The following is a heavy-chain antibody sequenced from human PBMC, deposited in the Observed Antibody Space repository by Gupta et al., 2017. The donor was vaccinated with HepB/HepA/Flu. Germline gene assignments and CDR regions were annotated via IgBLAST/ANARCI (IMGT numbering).Heavy chain of an antibody. V-gene: IGHV3-48*03. Sequence: EVQLVESGGGLVQPGGSLRLSCAASGFTFSTYEMTWVRQAPGKGLEWVSYISDRSRTIYYADSVKGRFTISRDNARNSLYLQMNSLRAEDTAVYYCASSTNYYYDSSGQTLFDYWGQGTLVTVSS. CDR3: ASSTNYYYDSSGQTLFDY. CDR1: GFTFSTYE. D-gene: IGHD3-22*01. CDR2: ISDRSRTI. J-gene: IGHJ4*02.